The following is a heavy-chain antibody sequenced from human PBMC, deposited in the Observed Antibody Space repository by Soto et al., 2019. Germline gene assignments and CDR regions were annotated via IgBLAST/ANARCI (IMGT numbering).Heavy chain of an antibody. CDR2: INPNSGGT. Sequence: ASVKVSSKASGYTFPSFGISWVRQAPGQGLEWMGWINPNSGGTKYAQKFQGRVTMTRDTSISTAYMELSSLRSDDTAGYYCATAEPPIYYLGMDGSRQGTTVRVFS. CDR1: GYTFPSFG. J-gene: IGHJ6*01. CDR3: ATAEPPIYYLGMDG. D-gene: IGHD1-1*01. V-gene: IGHV1-2*02.